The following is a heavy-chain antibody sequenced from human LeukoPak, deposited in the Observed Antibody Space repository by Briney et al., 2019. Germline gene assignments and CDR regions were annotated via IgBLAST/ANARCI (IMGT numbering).Heavy chain of an antibody. D-gene: IGHD6-6*01. Sequence: GGSLRLSCAASGFTFSSYAMSWVRQAPGKGLEWVSAISGSGGSTYYADSVKGRFTISRDNSKNMLYLQMNSLRAEDTAVYYCAKDGQYSSSSPYYFDYWGQGTLVTVSS. CDR2: ISGSGGST. V-gene: IGHV3-23*01. CDR1: GFTFSSYA. J-gene: IGHJ4*02. CDR3: AKDGQYSSSSPYYFDY.